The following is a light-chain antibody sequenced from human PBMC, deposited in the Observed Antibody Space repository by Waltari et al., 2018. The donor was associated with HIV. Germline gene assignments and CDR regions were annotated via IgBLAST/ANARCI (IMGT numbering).Light chain of an antibody. CDR1: SSNIGAGYD. J-gene: IGLJ3*02. Sequence: QSVLTQPPSVSGAPGQRVTISCTGSSSNIGAGYDVHWYQQRPGTAPQLPIYDNNNRPSGVPDRFSGSKSGTSASLAITGLQADDEADYDCQSYDISLSGLGVFGGGTKLTVL. V-gene: IGLV1-40*01. CDR2: DNN. CDR3: QSYDISLSGLGV.